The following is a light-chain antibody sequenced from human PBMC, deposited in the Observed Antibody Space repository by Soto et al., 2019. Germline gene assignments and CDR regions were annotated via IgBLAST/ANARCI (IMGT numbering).Light chain of an antibody. Sequence: QAVLTQPTSVSGASGQTVTISCTGSSSNIGANYDVNWYQQLPGTAPKVLIYGNTNRPSGVPDRFSASKSGTSASLAITGLQAEDEPDYYCQSHDTKLDSVVFGGGPKLTVL. CDR1: SSNIGANYD. J-gene: IGLJ2*01. V-gene: IGLV1-40*01. CDR2: GNT. CDR3: QSHDTKLDSVV.